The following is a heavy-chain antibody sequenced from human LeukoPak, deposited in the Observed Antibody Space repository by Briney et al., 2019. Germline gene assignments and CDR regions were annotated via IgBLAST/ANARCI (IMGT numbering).Heavy chain of an antibody. Sequence: SETLSLTCTGSGGSISSYYWSWIRQPPGKGLEWIGYIYYSGSTNYNPSLKSRVTISVDTSKNQFSLKLSSVTAADTAVYYCARGTRVYGDYEGWGQGTLVTVSS. CDR3: ARGTRVYGDYEG. CDR2: IYYSGST. D-gene: IGHD4-17*01. J-gene: IGHJ4*02. CDR1: GGSISSYY. V-gene: IGHV4-59*01.